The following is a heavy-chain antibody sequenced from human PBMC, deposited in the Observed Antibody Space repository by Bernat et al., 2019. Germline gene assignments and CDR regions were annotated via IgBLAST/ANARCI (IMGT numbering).Heavy chain of an antibody. CDR3: AKDPPTIRYYFDY. Sequence: VQLVESGGGLVKPGGSLRLSCAASGFTFSSYSMNWVRQAPGKGLEWVAVISYDGSNKYYADSVKGRFTISRDNSKNTLYLQMNSLRAEDTAVYYCAKDPPTIRYYFDYWGQGTLVTVSS. J-gene: IGHJ4*02. CDR2: ISYDGSNK. V-gene: IGHV3-30*18. CDR1: GFTFSSYS. D-gene: IGHD3-9*01.